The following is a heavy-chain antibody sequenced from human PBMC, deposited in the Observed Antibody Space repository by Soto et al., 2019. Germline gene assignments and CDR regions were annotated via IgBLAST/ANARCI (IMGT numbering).Heavy chain of an antibody. CDR2: ITGRGDST. D-gene: IGHD1-26*01. J-gene: IGHJ5*02. V-gene: IGHV3-23*01. CDR1: GFPFSDHA. Sequence: EVQLLESGGGLVQPGGSLRLSCAASGFPFSDHAMHWVRQTPGKGPEWVSAITGRGDSTYYADSVKGRFTISRDNSKSTLYLQMMSLRAEDTAVYYCAKDLYVQPPSGWFDPWGQGTVVTVSS. CDR3: AKDLYVQPPSGWFDP.